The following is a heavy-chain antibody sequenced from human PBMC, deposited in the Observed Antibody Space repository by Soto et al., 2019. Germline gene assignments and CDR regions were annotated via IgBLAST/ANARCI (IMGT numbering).Heavy chain of an antibody. CDR2: ISYDGSNK. CDR1: GFTFSSYA. V-gene: IGHV3-30*04. CDR3: ARGSIGNPDY. D-gene: IGHD1-1*01. J-gene: IGHJ4*02. Sequence: GGSLRLSCAASGFTFSSYAMHWVRQAPGKGLEWVAVISYDGSNKYYADSVKGRFTISRDNSKNTLYLQMNSLRAEDTAGYYCARGSIGNPDYWGQGTLVTVSS.